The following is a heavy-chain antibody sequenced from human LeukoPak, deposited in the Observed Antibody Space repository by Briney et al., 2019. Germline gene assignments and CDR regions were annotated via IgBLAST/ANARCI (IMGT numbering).Heavy chain of an antibody. CDR2: ISSSGSTI. D-gene: IGHD4-17*01. V-gene: IGHV3-11*04. Sequence: GGSLRLSCAASGFTFSDYYMSWIRQAPGKGLEWVSYISSSGSTIYYADSVKGRLTISRDNSKNTLYLQMNSLRAEDTAVYYCARDRTYGDYCFDYWGQGTLVTVSS. J-gene: IGHJ4*02. CDR3: ARDRTYGDYCFDY. CDR1: GFTFSDYY.